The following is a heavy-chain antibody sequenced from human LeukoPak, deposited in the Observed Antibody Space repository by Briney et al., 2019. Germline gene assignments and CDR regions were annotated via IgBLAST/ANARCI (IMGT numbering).Heavy chain of an antibody. CDR2: IYTTGIT. CDR1: GDSISSGTDY. V-gene: IGHV4-61*02. D-gene: IGHD6-6*01. Sequence: SQTLSLTCAVSGDSISSGTDYWSWIRQPVGQGLEWIGRIYTTGITNYNPSLKSRVTISVDTSKNQFSLNLTSVTAADTAVYYCAREFLASRRNWVDPWGQGILVTVSS. J-gene: IGHJ5*02. CDR3: AREFLASRRNWVDP.